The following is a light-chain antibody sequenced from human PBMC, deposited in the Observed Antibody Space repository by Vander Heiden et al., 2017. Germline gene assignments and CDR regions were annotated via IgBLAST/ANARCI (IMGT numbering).Light chain of an antibody. CDR3: QVWDSSSDHRV. V-gene: IGLV3-21*02. J-gene: IGLJ3*02. CDR1: NIGGKS. CDR2: DDS. Sequence: SYVLPQPPSVSVAPGQTATITCRGNNIGGKSVHWYQQKPGQAPVLVVYDDSDRPSGIPERFSGSNSGNTATLTISRVEAGDEADYYCQVWDSSSDHRVFGGGTKLTVL.